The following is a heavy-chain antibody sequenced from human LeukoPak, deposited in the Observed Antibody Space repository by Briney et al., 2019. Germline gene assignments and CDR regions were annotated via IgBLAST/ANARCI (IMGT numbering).Heavy chain of an antibody. J-gene: IGHJ4*02. CDR2: MKQDGSEK. D-gene: IGHD2-8*01. Sequence: PGGSLRLSCAAPGFNFVSYWMSWVPQAPGKGLEWVANMKQDGSEKYYVVSVKGRFTISRDNARNSVYLQMNSLRAEDTAVYYCARDNNGPDCWGQGTLVTVSS. V-gene: IGHV3-7*01. CDR3: ARDNNGPDC. CDR1: GFNFVSYW.